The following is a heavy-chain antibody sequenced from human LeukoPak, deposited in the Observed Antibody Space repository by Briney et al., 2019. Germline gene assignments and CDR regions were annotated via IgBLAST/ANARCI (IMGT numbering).Heavy chain of an antibody. J-gene: IGHJ5*02. CDR3: ARGRGEGRGISMVRGVRAPSYNWFDP. V-gene: IGHV4-4*07. CDR1: SASISTYY. D-gene: IGHD3-10*01. CDR2: IYNSGST. Sequence: SETLSLTCTVSSASISTYYWSWIRQPAGKGLEWIGRIYNSGSTKYNPSLKSRVTMSVDTSKNQFSLNLTSVTAADTAVYYCARGRGEGRGISMVRGVRAPSYNWFDPWGHGTLVTVSS.